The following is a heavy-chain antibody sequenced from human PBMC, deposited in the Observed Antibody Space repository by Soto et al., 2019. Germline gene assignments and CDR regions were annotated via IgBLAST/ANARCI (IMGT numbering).Heavy chain of an antibody. D-gene: IGHD2-2*01. J-gene: IGHJ4*02. CDR1: GFNFNNYG. CDR2: VSKSDYT. V-gene: IGHV3-21*01. CDR3: AREDSIILPAVSDF. Sequence: LRLSCAVSGFNFNNYGINWVRQAPGKGLEWVSSVSKSDYTYYSDSVKGRFTISRDNAKNSVSLQMNTLRAEDTAVYYCAREDSIILPAVSDFWGQGTLVTVSS.